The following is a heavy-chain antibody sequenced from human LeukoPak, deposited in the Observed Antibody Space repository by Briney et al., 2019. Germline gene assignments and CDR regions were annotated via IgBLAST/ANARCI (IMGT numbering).Heavy chain of an antibody. CDR1: GYTLTELS. J-gene: IGHJ4*02. Sequence: APVKVSCKVSGYTLTELSMHWVRQAPGKGLEWMGGFDPEDGETIHAQKFQGRVTMTEDTSTDTAYMELSSLRSEDTAVYYCATDPLLYGSGSCVYWGQGTLVTVSS. V-gene: IGHV1-24*01. CDR3: ATDPLLYGSGSCVY. CDR2: FDPEDGET. D-gene: IGHD3-10*01.